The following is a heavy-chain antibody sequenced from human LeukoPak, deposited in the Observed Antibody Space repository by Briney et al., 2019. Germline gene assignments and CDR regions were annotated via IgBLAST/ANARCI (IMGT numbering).Heavy chain of an antibody. Sequence: HGESLKISCKGSGYRFTNYWIGWVRQMPGKGLEWMGIIYPGDSDTRYSPSFQGQVTISADKSISTAYLQRSSLKASDTAMSYCARWNSGETPAVLDYWGRGTLVTVSS. J-gene: IGHJ4*02. CDR3: ARWNSGETPAVLDY. CDR1: GYRFTNYW. CDR2: IYPGDSDT. V-gene: IGHV5-51*01. D-gene: IGHD5-12*01.